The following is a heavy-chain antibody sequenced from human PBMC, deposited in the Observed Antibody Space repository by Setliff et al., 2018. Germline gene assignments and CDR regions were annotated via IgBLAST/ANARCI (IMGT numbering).Heavy chain of an antibody. V-gene: IGHV4-61*09. CDR3: ARAGPTVTFFRVLVISWWDP. Sequence: PAETLSLTCTVSGDSISSGSYYWTWIRQPAGKGLEWIGHFHTGGSTNYNRSIRSRVSISVDTSKNQFSLKLSSVTAAATATYYCARAGPTVTFFRVLVISWWDPWGQGSLVTVSS. CDR1: GDSISSGSYY. J-gene: IGHJ5*02. CDR2: FHTGGST. D-gene: IGHD3-3*01.